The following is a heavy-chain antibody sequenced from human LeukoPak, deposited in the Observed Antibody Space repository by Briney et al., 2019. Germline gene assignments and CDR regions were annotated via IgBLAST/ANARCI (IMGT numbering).Heavy chain of an antibody. CDR1: GGSFSGYY. CDR2: INHSGST. V-gene: IGHV4-34*01. CDR3: ARDPSRIGPEYSSSWYEVDHKDY. J-gene: IGHJ4*02. D-gene: IGHD6-13*01. Sequence: SETLSLTCAVYGGSFSGYYWSWIRQPPGKGLEWIGEINHSGSTNYNPFLKSRVTISVDTSKNQFSLKLSSVTAADTAVYYCARDPSRIGPEYSSSWYEVDHKDYWGQGTLVTVSS.